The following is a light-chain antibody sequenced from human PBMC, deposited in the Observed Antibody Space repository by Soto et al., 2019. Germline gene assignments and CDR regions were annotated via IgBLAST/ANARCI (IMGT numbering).Light chain of an antibody. Sequence: DIQMTQSPSTLSASVGDRVTITCRASQSIRSWLSWYQQKPGKAPKLLIYKASTLKSGVPSRFSGCGSGTEITLTISSLQPDDFATYYCQQYNSYWTFGQGTKVEIK. J-gene: IGKJ1*01. CDR3: QQYNSYWT. V-gene: IGKV1-5*03. CDR2: KAS. CDR1: QSIRSW.